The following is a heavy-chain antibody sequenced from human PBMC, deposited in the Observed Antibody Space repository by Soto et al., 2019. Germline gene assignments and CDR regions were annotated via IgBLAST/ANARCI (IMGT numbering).Heavy chain of an antibody. CDR3: ARDAHHASWFDAFDI. Sequence: GGSLRLSCAASGFTFSSYAMHWVRQAPGKGLEWVAVISYDGSNKYYADSVKGRFTISRDNSKNTLYLQMNSLRAEDTAVYYCARDAHHASWFDAFDIWGQGTMVTVSS. J-gene: IGHJ3*02. CDR2: ISYDGSNK. V-gene: IGHV3-30-3*01. D-gene: IGHD3-9*01. CDR1: GFTFSSYA.